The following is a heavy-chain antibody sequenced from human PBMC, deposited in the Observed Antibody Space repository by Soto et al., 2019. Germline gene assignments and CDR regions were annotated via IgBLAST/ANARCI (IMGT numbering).Heavy chain of an antibody. Sequence: SETLSLTCTVSSGSISSPDYYWSWIRQPPGKGLEWIGYIYYTGNTYYNPSLKSRVIMSVDTSTNQFSLKLSSVTAADTAVYYCARTVTHYYYGMDVWGQGTTVTVSS. D-gene: IGHD4-17*01. CDR2: IYYTGNT. CDR1: SGSISSPDYY. CDR3: ARTVTHYYYGMDV. J-gene: IGHJ6*02. V-gene: IGHV4-30-4*01.